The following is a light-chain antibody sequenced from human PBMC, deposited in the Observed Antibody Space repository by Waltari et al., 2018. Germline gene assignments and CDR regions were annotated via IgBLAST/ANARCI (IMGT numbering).Light chain of an antibody. CDR3: CSYPGRRILGVV. Sequence: QSALTQPASVSGSPGPSITISCTGTSSDIGAYNLVSWYQQRPGKAPKLMIYEVTKWPSGVSNRFSGSKSGNTASLTISGLQAEDEADYYCCSYPGRRILGVVFGGGTKLTVL. CDR2: EVT. V-gene: IGLV2-23*02. CDR1: SSDIGAYNL. J-gene: IGLJ2*01.